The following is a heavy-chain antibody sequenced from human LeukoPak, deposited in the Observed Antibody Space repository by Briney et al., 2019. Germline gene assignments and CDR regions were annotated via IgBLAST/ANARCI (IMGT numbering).Heavy chain of an antibody. V-gene: IGHV3-23*01. CDR3: AKTTTGYSSGRYPAWPIDY. CDR1: GFTFGSYA. Sequence: GGSLRLSCAASGFTFGSYAMYWVRQAPGKGLEWVSGIFGSGGSAHYADSVKGRFTISRDNSKNTVYLQMDSLRAEDSAIYYCAKTTTGYSSGRYPAWPIDYWGQGTLVTVSS. D-gene: IGHD2-15*01. CDR2: IFGSGGSA. J-gene: IGHJ4*02.